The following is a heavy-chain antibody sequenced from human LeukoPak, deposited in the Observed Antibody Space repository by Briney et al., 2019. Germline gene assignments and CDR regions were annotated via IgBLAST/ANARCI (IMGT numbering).Heavy chain of an antibody. V-gene: IGHV3-33*01. Sequence: GGSLRLSCAASGFTFSSYGMHWVRQAPGKGLEWVAAIWYDGGNKYYADSVTAEFTISRDNSKNTLYLQMNSLRAEDTAAYYCARAGYGDRHFDFWGQETVHRLF. D-gene: IGHD4-17*01. CDR2: IWYDGGNK. J-gene: IGHJ4*02. CDR1: GFTFSSYG. CDR3: ARAGYGDRHFDF.